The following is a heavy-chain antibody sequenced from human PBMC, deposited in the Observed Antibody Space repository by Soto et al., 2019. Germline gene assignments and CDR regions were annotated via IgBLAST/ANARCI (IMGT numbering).Heavy chain of an antibody. CDR2: IYYSGST. J-gene: IGHJ3*02. D-gene: IGHD2-21*02. CDR1: GGSISSGGYY. Sequence: QVQLQESGPGLVKPSQTLSLTCTVSGGSISSGGYYWSWIRQHPGKGLEWIGYIYYSGSTYYNPSLKSRVTISVDTSKNPFSLKLCSVTAADTAVYYCARVKYGGNSGGAFDIWGQGTMVTVSS. CDR3: ARVKYGGNSGGAFDI. V-gene: IGHV4-31*03.